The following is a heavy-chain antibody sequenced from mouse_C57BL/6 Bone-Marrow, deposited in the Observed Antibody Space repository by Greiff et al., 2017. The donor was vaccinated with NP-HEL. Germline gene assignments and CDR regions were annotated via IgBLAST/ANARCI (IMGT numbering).Heavy chain of an antibody. J-gene: IGHJ3*01. V-gene: IGHV1-81*01. Sequence: QVQLQQSGAELARPGASVKLSCKASGYTFTSYGISWVKQRTGQGLEWIGEIYPRSGNTYYNEKFKGKATLTADKSSSTAYMELRSLTSEDSAVLFWARQNPPYYSNRFAYWGQGTLVTVSA. CDR3: ARQNPPYYSNRFAY. D-gene: IGHD2-5*01. CDR1: GYTFTSYG. CDR2: IYPRSGNT.